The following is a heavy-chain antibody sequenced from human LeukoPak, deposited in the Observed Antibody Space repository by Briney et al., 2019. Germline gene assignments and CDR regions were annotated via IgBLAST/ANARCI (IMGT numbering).Heavy chain of an antibody. V-gene: IGHV3-30*18. CDR2: ISYDGSNK. D-gene: IGHD3-16*01. Sequence: AGGSLRLSCAASGFTFSSYGMHWVRQAPGKGLEWVAVISYDGSNKYYADSVKGRFTISRDNSKNTLYLQMNSLRAEDTAVYYCAKVWGVIAEGDCWGQGTLVTVSS. J-gene: IGHJ4*02. CDR1: GFTFSSYG. CDR3: AKVWGVIAEGDC.